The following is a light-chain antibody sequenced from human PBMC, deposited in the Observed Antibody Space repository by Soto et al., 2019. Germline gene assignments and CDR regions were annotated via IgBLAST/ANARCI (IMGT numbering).Light chain of an antibody. J-gene: IGKJ4*01. V-gene: IGKV1-27*01. CDR1: QGISNS. Sequence: DIQMTQSPSSLSASVGDRVTITCRASQGISNSLAWYQQKPGKVPKLLIYTASTLQSGLPSRFSGRGFGTDFTLTITSLQPEDVATYYCQKYNSAPLTFGGGTKVEIK. CDR2: TAS. CDR3: QKYNSAPLT.